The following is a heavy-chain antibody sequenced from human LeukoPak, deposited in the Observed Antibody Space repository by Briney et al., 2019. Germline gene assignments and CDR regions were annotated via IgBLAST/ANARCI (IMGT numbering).Heavy chain of an antibody. D-gene: IGHD2-15*01. Sequence: ASVKVSCKASGYTFTGYYMHWVRQAPGQGLEWMGIINPSGGSTSYAQKFQGRVTITRDTSASTVYMELSSLRSEDTAVYYCARGARYCSGGSCYSAHDYWGQGTLLTVSS. J-gene: IGHJ4*02. CDR2: INPSGGST. CDR3: ARGARYCSGGSCYSAHDY. V-gene: IGHV1-46*01. CDR1: GYTFTGYY.